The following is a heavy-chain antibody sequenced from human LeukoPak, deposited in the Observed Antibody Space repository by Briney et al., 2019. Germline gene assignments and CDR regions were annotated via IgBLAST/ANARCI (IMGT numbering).Heavy chain of an antibody. J-gene: IGHJ4*02. CDR2: INPNTGGT. D-gene: IGHD3-10*01. Sequence: GASVKVSCKASGYTFTGYYMQWVRQAPGQGLEWMGWINPNTGGTNSAQKFQGRVTMTRDTSISTAYMELSSLTSDDTAIYYCARSYDSGNGAGYWGQGTLVTVSS. CDR1: GYTFTGYY. V-gene: IGHV1-2*02. CDR3: ARSYDSGNGAGY.